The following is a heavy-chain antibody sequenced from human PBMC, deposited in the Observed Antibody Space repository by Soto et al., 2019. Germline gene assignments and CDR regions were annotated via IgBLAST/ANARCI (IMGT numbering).Heavy chain of an antibody. CDR3: ARYYYYYMDV. CDR1: GDSVSSNSAA. CDR2: TYYRSRWYN. V-gene: IGHV6-1*01. J-gene: IGHJ6*03. Sequence: SQTLSLTCAISGDSVSSNSAAWNWIRLSPSRGLEWLARTYYRSRWYNDYAVSVRSRITVNPDTSKNQFSLKLSSVTAADTAVYYCARYYYYYMDVWGKGTTVTVSS.